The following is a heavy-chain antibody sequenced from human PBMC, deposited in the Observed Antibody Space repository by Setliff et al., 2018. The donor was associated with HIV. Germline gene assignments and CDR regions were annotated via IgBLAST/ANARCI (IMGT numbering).Heavy chain of an antibody. CDR3: ARSSAGSGWLLHHFDY. Sequence: GASVKVSCKASGYTFINYHITWVRQAPGQGLEWVGSISASSVNKNYTQGRVTMTTDISTSTAYMELRSLRSEDTAVYYCARSSAGSGWLLHHFDYWGQGTLGTVSS. D-gene: IGHD6-19*01. V-gene: IGHV1-18*01. CDR1: GYTFINYH. CDR2: ISASSVNK. J-gene: IGHJ4*02.